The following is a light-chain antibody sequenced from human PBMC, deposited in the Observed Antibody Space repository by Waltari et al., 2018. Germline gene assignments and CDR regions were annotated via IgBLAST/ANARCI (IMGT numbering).Light chain of an antibody. CDR2: DVS. CDR3: CSRAGSSVV. J-gene: IGLJ2*01. Sequence: QSALTQPRSVSGSPGQSVTSPCTGTTGDVADYHYVSWYQEQPGKAPSLTIYDVSERPSGVPDRFSASKSGNTASLTISGLQAEDEGSYHCCSRAGSSVVFGGGTKLTVL. CDR1: TGDVADYHY. V-gene: IGLV2-11*01.